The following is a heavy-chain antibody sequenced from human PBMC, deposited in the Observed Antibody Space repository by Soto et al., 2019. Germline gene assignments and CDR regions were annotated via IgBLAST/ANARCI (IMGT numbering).Heavy chain of an antibody. CDR3: AKDSGSSGWGDY. CDR1: GFTFSSYA. D-gene: IGHD6-19*01. V-gene: IGHV3-23*01. CDR2: ISGSGGSA. Sequence: EVQLLESGGGLVQPGGSLRLSCAASGFTFSSYAMSWVRQAPGKGLEWVSAISGSGGSAYYADSVKGRFTISRDNSKNTLYLQMNSLRAEDTAVYYCAKDSGSSGWGDYWGQGTLVTVSS. J-gene: IGHJ4*02.